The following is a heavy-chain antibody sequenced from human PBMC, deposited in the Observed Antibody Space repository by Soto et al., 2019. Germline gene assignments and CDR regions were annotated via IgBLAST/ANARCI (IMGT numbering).Heavy chain of an antibody. CDR3: ARSRRGAYSSGWYSPSGYYNYGIDV. CDR2: ILPGDSDI. Sequence: PGESLKISCQCSGYIFTSYWIGLVRQMPGKGLEWMGVILPGDSDIKYSPSFRGQVIISADKSISTAYLQWRSLEASDTAMYYCARSRRGAYSSGWYSPSGYYNYGIDVWGQGTKVTVSS. CDR1: GYIFTSYW. J-gene: IGHJ6*02. D-gene: IGHD6-19*01. V-gene: IGHV5-51*01.